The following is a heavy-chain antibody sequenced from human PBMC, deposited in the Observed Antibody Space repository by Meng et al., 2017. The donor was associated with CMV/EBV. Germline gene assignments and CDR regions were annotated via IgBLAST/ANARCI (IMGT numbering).Heavy chain of an antibody. Sequence: VQLVQSGAEVKKPGASVKVSCKASGYTFSSYGISWVRQAPGQGLEWMGWISGYNGQTKYAQKFQGRVTMTTGTPTSTAYMELRSLRSDDTAVYYCARAPIFSGGDCSHWGQGTLVTVSS. V-gene: IGHV1-18*01. CDR3: ARAPIFSGGDCSH. CDR1: GYTFSSYG. CDR2: ISGYNGQT. J-gene: IGHJ4*02. D-gene: IGHD2-21*02.